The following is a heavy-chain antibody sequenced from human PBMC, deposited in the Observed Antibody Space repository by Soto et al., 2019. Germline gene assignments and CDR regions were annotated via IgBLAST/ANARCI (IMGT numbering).Heavy chain of an antibody. J-gene: IGHJ4*02. CDR2: IYYSGST. D-gene: IGHD4-17*01. CDR3: AGGMTTVTTVDY. CDR1: GGSVSSGSYY. Sequence: QVQLQESGPGLVKPSETLSLTCTVSGGSVSSGSYYWSWIRQPPGKGLEWIGYIYYSGSTNYNPSLQSRVTISVDTSKNQFALKLSSVTAADTAVYYCAGGMTTVTTVDYWGQGTLVNVSS. V-gene: IGHV4-61*01.